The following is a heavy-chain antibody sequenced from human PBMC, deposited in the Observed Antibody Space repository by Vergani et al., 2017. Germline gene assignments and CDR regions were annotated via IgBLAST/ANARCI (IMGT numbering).Heavy chain of an antibody. CDR2: ISGSGGST. V-gene: IGHV3-23*01. Sequence: VQLLESGGGLVQPGGSLRLSCAASGFTFSSYAMSWVRQAPGKGLEWVSAISGSGGSTYYADSVKGRFTISRDNSKNTLYLQMNSLRAEDTAVYYCAKDSGTYYYDSSGYFYWGQGTLVTVSS. CDR3: AKDSGTYYYDSSGYFY. D-gene: IGHD3-22*01. CDR1: GFTFSSYA. J-gene: IGHJ4*02.